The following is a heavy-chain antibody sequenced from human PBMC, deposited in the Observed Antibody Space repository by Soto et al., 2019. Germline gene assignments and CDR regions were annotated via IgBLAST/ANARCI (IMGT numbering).Heavy chain of an antibody. Sequence: EVQLLESGGGFVQPGGSLRLSCAASGFSVSNYAMTWVRQAPGKGLEWVSIISGSAGSTYHADSVKGRFTISRDNSKNTLYLQMNSLRAEDTAVYYCAKGRDATRSGSMPFDYWGQGALVTVSS. D-gene: IGHD2-2*01. CDR1: GFSVSNYA. J-gene: IGHJ4*02. CDR2: ISGSAGST. V-gene: IGHV3-23*01. CDR3: AKGRDATRSGSMPFDY.